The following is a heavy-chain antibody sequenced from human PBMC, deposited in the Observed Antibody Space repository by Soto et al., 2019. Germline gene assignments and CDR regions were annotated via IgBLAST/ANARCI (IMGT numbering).Heavy chain of an antibody. CDR3: ARKLQDDYGDYDAFDI. CDR1: GGTFSSYT. J-gene: IGHJ3*02. CDR2: IIPILGIA. D-gene: IGHD4-17*01. Sequence: QVQLVQSGAEVKKPGSSVKVSCKASGGTFSSYTISWVRQAPGQGLEWMGRIIPILGIANYAQKFQGRVTITADKSTSTAYMELSSLRSEDTAVYYFARKLQDDYGDYDAFDIWGQGTMVTVSS. V-gene: IGHV1-69*02.